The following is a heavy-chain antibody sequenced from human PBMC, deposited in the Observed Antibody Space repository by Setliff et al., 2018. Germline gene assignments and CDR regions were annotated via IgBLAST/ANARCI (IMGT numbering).Heavy chain of an antibody. CDR2: MSASGTST. CDR3: AKSPVAYCSGAVCYPFDY. D-gene: IGHD2-8*02. V-gene: IGHV3-23*01. Sequence: GGSLRLSCAASGFTSSMYGVHWVRQAPGKGLEWVSAMSASGTSTYHADSVKGRFTISGDNSKNTLYLQMNSLRAEDTAVYFCAKSPVAYCSGAVCYPFDYWGQGTLVTVSS. CDR1: GFTSSMYG. J-gene: IGHJ4*02.